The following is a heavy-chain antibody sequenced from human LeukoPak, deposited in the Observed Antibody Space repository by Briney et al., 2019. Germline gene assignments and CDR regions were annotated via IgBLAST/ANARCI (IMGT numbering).Heavy chain of an antibody. CDR2: ISGGSNNI. Sequence: GGSLRLSCAASGFTFSSYAMNWVRQAPGKGLEWVSSISGGSNNINYAGSVRGRFTTSRDNSQNTLYLQMNSLRADDTAVYYCAKDQGTAIFGMIIPDWYFDLWGRGTLVTVSS. J-gene: IGHJ2*01. CDR1: GFTFSSYA. CDR3: AKDQGTAIFGMIIPDWYFDL. D-gene: IGHD3-3*01. V-gene: IGHV3-23*01.